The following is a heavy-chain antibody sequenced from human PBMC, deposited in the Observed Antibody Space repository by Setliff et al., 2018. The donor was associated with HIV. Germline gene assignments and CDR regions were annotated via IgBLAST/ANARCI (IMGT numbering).Heavy chain of an antibody. Sequence: GGSLRLSCAASGFSFSDHYMDWVRQAPGKGLEWVGRSRNKPKSYTTEYTASVRCRFTISRDDSKNSLYLQMNSLKTEDTAVYYCAKGDHFVFYYVYPDYWGQGTLVTVS. J-gene: IGHJ4*02. CDR2: SRNKPKSYTT. V-gene: IGHV3-72*01. CDR3: AKGDHFVFYYVYPDY. CDR1: GFSFSDHY. D-gene: IGHD3-22*01.